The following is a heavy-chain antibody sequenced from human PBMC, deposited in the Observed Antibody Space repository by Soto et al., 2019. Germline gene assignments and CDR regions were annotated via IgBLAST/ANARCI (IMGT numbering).Heavy chain of an antibody. V-gene: IGHV3-23*01. CDR2: ISGSGSST. J-gene: IGHJ4*02. CDR3: AKLPHDGSGSYYNVIRDY. CDR1: GFTFSSYA. D-gene: IGHD3-10*01. Sequence: GSLRLSCAASGFTFSSYAMSWVRQAPGKGLEWVSAISGSGSSTYYADSVKGRFTISRDNSKNTLYLQMNSLRAEDTAVYYCAKLPHDGSGSYYNVIRDYWGQGTLVTVSS.